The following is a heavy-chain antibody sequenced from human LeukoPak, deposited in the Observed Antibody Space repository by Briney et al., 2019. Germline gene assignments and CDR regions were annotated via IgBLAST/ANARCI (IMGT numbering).Heavy chain of an antibody. CDR1: GGSFSGYY. V-gene: IGHV4-34*01. CDR2: INHSGST. J-gene: IGHJ4*02. Sequence: SETLSLTCAVYGGSFSGYYWSWIRQPPGKGLEWIGEINHSGSTNYNPSLKSRVTISVDTSKNQFSLKLSSVTAADTAVHYCCGRGVINDYWGQGTLVTVSS. CDR3: CGRGVINDY. D-gene: IGHD3-10*01.